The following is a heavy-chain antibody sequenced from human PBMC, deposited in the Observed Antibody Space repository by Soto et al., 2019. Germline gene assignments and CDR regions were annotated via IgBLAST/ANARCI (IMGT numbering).Heavy chain of an antibody. J-gene: IGHJ6*02. CDR3: ARAGEMPYYYYGLDV. Sequence: QVQLVQSGAEVRKPGASVKVSCKASGYTFTTYGISWVRQAPGQGLEWMGWISGYNGNTKYAQKFQGRVTMTTDTSTSTVYMDLRSLISADTAVYYCARAGEMPYYYYGLDVVGQGTTVTVSS. CDR2: ISGYNGNT. CDR1: GYTFTTYG. V-gene: IGHV1-18*01. D-gene: IGHD3-16*01.